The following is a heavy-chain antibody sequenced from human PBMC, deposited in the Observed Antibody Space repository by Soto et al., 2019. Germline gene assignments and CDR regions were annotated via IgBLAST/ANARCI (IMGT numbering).Heavy chain of an antibody. CDR1: GFTFSSYS. CDR2: ISSSSSTI. V-gene: IGHV3-48*02. D-gene: IGHD3-22*01. CDR3: ASIYYDSSGYDDAFDI. J-gene: IGHJ3*02. Sequence: GGSLRLSCAASGFTFSSYSVNWVRQAPGKGLEWVSYISSSSSTIYYADSVKGRFTISRDNAKNSLYLQMNSLRDEDTAVYYCASIYYDSSGYDDAFDIWGQGTMVTVSS.